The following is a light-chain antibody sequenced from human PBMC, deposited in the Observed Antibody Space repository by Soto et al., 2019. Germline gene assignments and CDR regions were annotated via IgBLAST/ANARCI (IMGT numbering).Light chain of an antibody. J-gene: IGKJ1*01. CDR1: QSMNSW. CDR3: QQYGAYPWS. CDR2: KAS. V-gene: IGKV1-5*03. Sequence: DIQMTQSPSTLSASVGDRVTITCRASQSMNSWLAWYQQKPGKAPKLLIYKASDLEHAVASRFSGSGSGTDFTLTISSLQPDDFVTYYCQQYGAYPWSFGPGTKVEVK.